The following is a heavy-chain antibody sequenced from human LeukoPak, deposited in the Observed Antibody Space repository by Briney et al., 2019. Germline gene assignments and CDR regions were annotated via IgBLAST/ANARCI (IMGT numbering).Heavy chain of an antibody. Sequence: PGGSLRLSCAASGFTFSDYNMRWIRQAPGKELEWVSSISRSGSTKYYADSVKGRFTISRDNAKNSLYLQMNSLRAEDTAVYYCARTIVVVTVDWFDPWGQGTLVTVSS. V-gene: IGHV3-11*01. CDR2: ISRSGSTK. CDR1: GFTFSDYN. D-gene: IGHD2-15*01. J-gene: IGHJ5*02. CDR3: ARTIVVVTVDWFDP.